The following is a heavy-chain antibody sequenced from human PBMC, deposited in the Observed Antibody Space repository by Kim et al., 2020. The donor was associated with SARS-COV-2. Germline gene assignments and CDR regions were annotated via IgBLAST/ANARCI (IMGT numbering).Heavy chain of an antibody. CDR1: GFTFSNAW. CDR2: IKSKTDGGTT. J-gene: IGHJ4*02. Sequence: GGSLRLSCAASGFTFSNAWMSWVRQAPGKGLEWVGRIKSKTDGGTTDYAAPVKGRFTISRDDSKNTLYLQMNSLKTEDTAAYYCTTDPSGLYYDILTGYYQLDYWGQGTLVTVAS. V-gene: IGHV3-15*01. D-gene: IGHD3-9*01. CDR3: TTDPSGLYYDILTGYYQLDY.